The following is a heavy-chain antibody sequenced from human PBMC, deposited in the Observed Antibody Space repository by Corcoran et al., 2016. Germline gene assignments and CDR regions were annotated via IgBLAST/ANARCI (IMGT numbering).Heavy chain of an antibody. Sequence: QVQLVQSGAEVKKPGASVKVSCKVSGYTLTELSMHWVRQAPGKGLEWMGGFDPEDGETIYAQKFQGSATMTEDTSTDKAYRELSSLRSEDTAVYYWATRPGGIHALGYCSGGSCPPPGVWFDPWGQGTLVTVSS. CDR1: GYTLTELS. D-gene: IGHD2-15*01. J-gene: IGHJ5*02. V-gene: IGHV1-24*01. CDR2: FDPEDGET. CDR3: ATRPGGIHALGYCSGGSCPPPGVWFDP.